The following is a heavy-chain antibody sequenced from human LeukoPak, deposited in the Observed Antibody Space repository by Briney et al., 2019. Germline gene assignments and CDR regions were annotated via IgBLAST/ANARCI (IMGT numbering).Heavy chain of an antibody. V-gene: IGHV4-59*01. CDR2: IYDTGNA. CDR1: GGSIRGYY. D-gene: IGHD2-15*01. Sequence: TASETLSLTCTVSGGSIRGYYWSWIRQSPGKGLECIGYIYDTGNANTKFSLRSRVTISIDTSRNQFSLRLTSVTAADTAVYYCARGPPAILYTNYVRALRFDPWGPGTLVTVSS. CDR3: ARGPPAILYTNYVRALRFDP. J-gene: IGHJ5*02.